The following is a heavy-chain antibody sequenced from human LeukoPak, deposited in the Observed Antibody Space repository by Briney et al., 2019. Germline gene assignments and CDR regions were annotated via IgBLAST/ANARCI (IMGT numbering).Heavy chain of an antibody. J-gene: IGHJ4*02. V-gene: IGHV3-23*01. CDR2: ISGSGDRT. CDR1: GFTFSSYA. Sequence: GGYLRLSCAASGFTFSSYAMNWVRQAPGKGLEWVSSISGSGDRTYYADSVNGRFTISRANSKNTLYLQMNNLRADATDIYYGAKGGLYCSGWGGKFDHWGQGTLVTVSS. D-gene: IGHD6-19*01. CDR3: AKGGLYCSGWGGKFDH.